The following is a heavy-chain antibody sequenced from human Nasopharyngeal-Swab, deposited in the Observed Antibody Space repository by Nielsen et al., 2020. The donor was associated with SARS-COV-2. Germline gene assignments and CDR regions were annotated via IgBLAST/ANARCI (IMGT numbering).Heavy chain of an antibody. J-gene: IGHJ5*02. CDR1: GFIFSDQY. CDR3: ARDAGWGGKYGSNWFDP. Sequence: GGSLRLSCAASGFIFSDQYMSWMRQAPGKGLEWLSYMSNDSYVIKYADSVEGRFTVSRDNAKNSLYLQMNSLTPEDTAMYYCARDAGWGGKYGSNWFDPWGQGTLVTVSS. V-gene: IGHV3-11*04. CDR2: MSNDSYVI. D-gene: IGHD1-26*01.